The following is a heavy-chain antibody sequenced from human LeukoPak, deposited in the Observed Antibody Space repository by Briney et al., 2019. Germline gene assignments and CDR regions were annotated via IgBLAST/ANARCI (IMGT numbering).Heavy chain of an antibody. Sequence: SVKVSCKASGGTFSNYAISWVRQAPGQGLEWMGGIIPLFGTANYAQKFQGRVTITTDESTSTAYMELSSLRSEATAAYYCARSYGSGSYYLYYYYYMDVWGKGTTVTVSS. CDR2: IIPLFGTA. CDR3: ARSYGSGSYYLYYYYYMDV. D-gene: IGHD3-10*01. CDR1: GGTFSNYA. V-gene: IGHV1-69*05. J-gene: IGHJ6*03.